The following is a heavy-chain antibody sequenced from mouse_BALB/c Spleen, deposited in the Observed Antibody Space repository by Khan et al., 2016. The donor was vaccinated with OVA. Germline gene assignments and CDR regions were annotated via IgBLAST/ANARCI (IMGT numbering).Heavy chain of an antibody. V-gene: IGHV1S137*01. CDR1: GYTFTDYA. CDR2: ISTNYGDA. J-gene: IGHJ3*01. D-gene: IGHD1-1*02. Sequence: QVQLQQSGAELVRPGVSVKISCKASGYTFTDYAMHWVKQRHAKSLEWIGVISTNYGDADYNQKFQGKASMTEDRSSSTVYMELARLTSEDSAIYYCVRGGKFAYWGQGTLVTVSA. CDR3: VRGGKFAY.